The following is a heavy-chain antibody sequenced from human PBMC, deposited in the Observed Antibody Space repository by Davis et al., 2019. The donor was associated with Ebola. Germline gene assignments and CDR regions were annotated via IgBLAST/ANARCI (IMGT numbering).Heavy chain of an antibody. CDR3: ADVFGVPV. Sequence: PGGSLRLSCTASEFPFSGYWMNWVRQAPGKGLEWVSVIYNGGSTHYTDSVKGRFTISRDNSKNTVYLQMNSLRVEDTAVYYCADVFGVPVWGRGTTVTVT. V-gene: IGHV3-53*01. D-gene: IGHD3-3*01. CDR1: EFPFSGYW. CDR2: IYNGGST. J-gene: IGHJ6*03.